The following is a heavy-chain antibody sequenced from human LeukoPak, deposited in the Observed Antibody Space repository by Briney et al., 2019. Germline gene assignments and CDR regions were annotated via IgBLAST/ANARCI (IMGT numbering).Heavy chain of an antibody. CDR3: ARSGSYHLPGDY. D-gene: IGHD2-2*01. J-gene: IGHJ4*02. CDR2: IYYTGST. V-gene: IGHV4-31*03. CDR1: GASISSSAYY. Sequence: PSETLSLTCTVSGASISSSAYYWSWIRQHPGEGLEWVGYIYYTGSTYYNPSLKSRVTISLETSKNQFSLKLSSVTAADTAVYYRARSGSYHLPGDYWGQGTLVTVSS.